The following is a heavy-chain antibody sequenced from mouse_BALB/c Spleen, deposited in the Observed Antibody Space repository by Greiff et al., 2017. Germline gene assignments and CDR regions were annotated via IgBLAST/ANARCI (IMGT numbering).Heavy chain of an antibody. D-gene: IGHD2-14*01. CDR3: ARGNYRYGFAY. Sequence: EVQGVESGPGLVKPSQSLSLTCTVTGYSITSDYAWNWIRQFPGNKLEWMGYISYSGSTSYNPSLKSRISITRDTSKNQFFLQLNSVTTEDTATYYCARGNYRYGFAYWGQGTLVTVSA. V-gene: IGHV3-2*02. CDR1: GYSITSDYA. CDR2: ISYSGST. J-gene: IGHJ3*01.